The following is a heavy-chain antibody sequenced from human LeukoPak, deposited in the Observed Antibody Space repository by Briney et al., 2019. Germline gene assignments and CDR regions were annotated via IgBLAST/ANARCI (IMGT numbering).Heavy chain of an antibody. V-gene: IGHV3-74*01. CDR3: ARVRQLGYDSSGYYYPLDY. CDR2: INSDGSST. J-gene: IGHJ4*02. CDR1: GFTFSSYW. Sequence: GGSLRLSCAASGFTFSSYWMHWVRQAPGKGLVWVSRINSDGSSTSYADSVKGRFTISRDNAKNTLYLQMNSLRAEDTAVYYCARVRQLGYDSSGYYYPLDYWGQGTLVTVSS. D-gene: IGHD3-22*01.